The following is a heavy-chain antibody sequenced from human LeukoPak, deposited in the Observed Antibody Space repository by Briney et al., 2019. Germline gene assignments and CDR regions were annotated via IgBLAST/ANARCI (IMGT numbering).Heavy chain of an antibody. CDR1: GGSISSGGYY. Sequence: SETLSLTCTVSGGSISSGGYYWSWIRQHPGKGLEWIGYIYYSGSTYYNPSPKSRVTISVDTSKNQFSLKLSSVTAADTAVYYCARLVAATLDAFDIWGQGTMVTVSS. J-gene: IGHJ3*02. V-gene: IGHV4-30-4*08. CDR2: IYYSGST. D-gene: IGHD2-15*01. CDR3: ARLVAATLDAFDI.